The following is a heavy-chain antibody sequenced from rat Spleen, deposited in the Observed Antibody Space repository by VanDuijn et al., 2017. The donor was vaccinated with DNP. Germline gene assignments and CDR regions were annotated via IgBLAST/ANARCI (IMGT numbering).Heavy chain of an antibody. Sequence: EVLLQESGPGLVKPSQSLSLTCSVTGFSITNNFKWSWIRKFPGNKLEWMGYINNAGTTKYNPSLKSRISITRDTSKNQFFLQVNSITSEDTATYYCARSTDCGCNWDYWGQGVMVPVSS. V-gene: IGHV3-3*01. D-gene: IGHD1-9*01. J-gene: IGHJ2*01. CDR2: INNAGTT. CDR3: ARSTDCGCNWDY. CDR1: GFSITNNFK.